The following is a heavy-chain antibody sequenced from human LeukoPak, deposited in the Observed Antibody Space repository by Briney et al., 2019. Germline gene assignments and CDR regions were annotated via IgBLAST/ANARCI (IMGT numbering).Heavy chain of an antibody. Sequence: ASVKVSCKTSGYIFTGYYIHWVRQAPGQGLEWMGWINPNNGGTKFAQKFQGRANLTRDTSITSAYLDLSRLTSDDTAVYYCARDRKNDYSDRNYFDPWGQGTLVTVSS. CDR3: ARDRKNDYSDRNYFDP. J-gene: IGHJ5*02. CDR1: GYIFTGYY. D-gene: IGHD4-17*01. CDR2: INPNNGGT. V-gene: IGHV1-2*02.